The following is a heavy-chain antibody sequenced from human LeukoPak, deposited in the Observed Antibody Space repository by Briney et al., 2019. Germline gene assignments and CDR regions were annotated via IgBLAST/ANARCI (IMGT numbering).Heavy chain of an antibody. D-gene: IGHD6-13*01. V-gene: IGHV3-9*01. CDR2: ISWNSASV. Sequence: GGSLRLSCEASGFPFDDYGMHWVRQAPGKGLEWVSTISWNSASVGYVDSVKGRFTISRDNAKKTLYLQMNSLRPEDTALYYCAKDYGYSSSWYDYWGQGTLVTVSS. CDR1: GFPFDDYG. J-gene: IGHJ4*02. CDR3: AKDYGYSSSWYDY.